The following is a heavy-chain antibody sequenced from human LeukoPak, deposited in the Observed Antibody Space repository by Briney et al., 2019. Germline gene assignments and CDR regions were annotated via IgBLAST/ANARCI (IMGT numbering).Heavy chain of an antibody. V-gene: IGHV3-23*01. D-gene: IGHD3-10*01. Sequence: GGSLRLSCAASGFTFSSYAMSWVRQAPGKGLEWVSAISGSGGSTYYADSVKGRFTISRDNSKNTLYLQMNSLRAEDTAVYYCAKNYYYGSGRSYYFDYWGQGTLVTVSS. J-gene: IGHJ4*02. CDR3: AKNYYYGSGRSYYFDY. CDR1: GFTFSSYA. CDR2: ISGSGGST.